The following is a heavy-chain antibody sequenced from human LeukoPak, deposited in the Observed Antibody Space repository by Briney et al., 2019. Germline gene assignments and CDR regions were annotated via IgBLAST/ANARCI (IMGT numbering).Heavy chain of an antibody. V-gene: IGHV3-74*01. D-gene: IGHD3-3*01. CDR1: GFTFSNYW. Sequence: GSLRLSCAASGFTFSNYWMHWVRQVPGKGLVWVSRLNDGGSTTTYADSVKGRFTISRDNAKNSLHLQMNSLRAEDTAVYYCARDDFWSGYPAYYYYYMDVWGKGTTVTVSS. CDR2: LNDGGSTT. CDR3: ARDDFWSGYPAYYYYYMDV. J-gene: IGHJ6*03.